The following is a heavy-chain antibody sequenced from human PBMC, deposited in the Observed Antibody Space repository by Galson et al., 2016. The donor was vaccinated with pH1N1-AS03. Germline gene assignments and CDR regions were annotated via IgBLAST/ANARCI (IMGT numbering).Heavy chain of an antibody. Sequence: SETLSLTCTVSGDAIGSYYWSWIRQPAGKGLQWIGRVYTSGSTNYNPPLKSRVTMSVDISKNQFSLKLNSVTAADTAVYYCAGLVGGSLDYWGQGTLVTVSS. J-gene: IGHJ4*02. V-gene: IGHV4-4*07. CDR2: VYTSGST. CDR1: GDAIGSYY. CDR3: AGLVGGSLDY. D-gene: IGHD1-26*01.